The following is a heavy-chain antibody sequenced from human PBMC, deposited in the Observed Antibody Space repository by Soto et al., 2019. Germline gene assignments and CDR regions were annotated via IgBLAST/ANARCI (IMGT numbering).Heavy chain of an antibody. CDR3: ARAEWDLSRCHDTFDL. D-gene: IGHD1-26*01. J-gene: IGHJ3*01. Sequence: EVQLLESGGGLVQPGGSLRLSCAASGFTFNSYAMSWVRQPPGKGLEWVSAGSDNGGGTWYADSVKGRFTISRDNSKNTMSLQMNILEVEDTATYFCARAEWDLSRCHDTFDLWGQGTMVTVSS. CDR2: GSDNGGGT. CDR1: GFTFNSYA. V-gene: IGHV3-23*01.